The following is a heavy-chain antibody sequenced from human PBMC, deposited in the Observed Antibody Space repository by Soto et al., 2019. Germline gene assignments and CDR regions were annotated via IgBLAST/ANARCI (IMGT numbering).Heavy chain of an antibody. D-gene: IGHD3-9*01. Sequence: GGSLRLSCAASGFNLSHPWMTWVRQAAGKGLEWVGRIKSKTDGGTADYAAPVKGRATISRDDSKNTVYLQMNSLKTEDTAVYYCTTGIYYDLLTGYHNVAYWGQGALVTVS. CDR1: GFNLSHPW. CDR2: IKSKTDGGTA. CDR3: TTGIYYDLLTGYHNVAY. J-gene: IGHJ4*02. V-gene: IGHV3-15*01.